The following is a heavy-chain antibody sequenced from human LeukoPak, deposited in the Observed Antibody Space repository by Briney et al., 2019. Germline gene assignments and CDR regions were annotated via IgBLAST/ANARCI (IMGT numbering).Heavy chain of an antibody. D-gene: IGHD3-10*01. J-gene: IGHJ6*03. CDR1: GGSISSGSYY. CDR2: IYTSGST. V-gene: IGHV4-61*02. CDR3: ARVGEYYYYYYMDV. Sequence: PSQTLSLTCTVSGGSISSGSYYWSWIRQPAGEGLEWIGRIYTSGSTNYNPSLKSRVTISVDTSKNQFSLKLSSVTAADTAVYYCARVGEYYYYYYMDVWGKGTTVTVSS.